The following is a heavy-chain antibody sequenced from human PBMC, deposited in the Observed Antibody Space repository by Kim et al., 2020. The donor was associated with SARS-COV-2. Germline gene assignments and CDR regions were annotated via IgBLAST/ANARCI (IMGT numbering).Heavy chain of an antibody. CDR1: GFTFSSYA. V-gene: IGHV3-23*01. CDR3: AKGITMIVVAPDAFDI. J-gene: IGHJ3*02. D-gene: IGHD3-22*01. Sequence: GGSLRLSCAASGFTFSSYAMSWVRQAPGKGLEWVSAISGSGGSTYYADSVKGRFTISRDNSKNTLYLQMNSLRAEDTAVYYCAKGITMIVVAPDAFDIWGQGTMVTVSS. CDR2: ISGSGGST.